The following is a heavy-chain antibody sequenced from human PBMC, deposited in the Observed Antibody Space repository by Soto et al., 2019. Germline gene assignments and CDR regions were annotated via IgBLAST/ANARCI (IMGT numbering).Heavy chain of an antibody. Sequence: EVQLLESGGGLVQPGGSLRLSCAASEFTFSSYAMSWVRQAPGKGLEWVSVISGGGGATYYADSVKGRFTISRDNSKNTLYLQMNSLRAEDTAVYYCAKNGQYTAMAWDDYWGQGTLVTVSS. CDR1: EFTFSSYA. V-gene: IGHV3-23*01. CDR2: ISGGGGAT. CDR3: AKNGQYTAMAWDDY. J-gene: IGHJ4*02. D-gene: IGHD5-18*01.